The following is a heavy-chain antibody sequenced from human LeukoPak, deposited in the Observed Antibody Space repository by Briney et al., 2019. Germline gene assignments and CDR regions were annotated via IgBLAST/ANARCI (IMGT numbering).Heavy chain of an antibody. V-gene: IGHV1-69*13. D-gene: IGHD3-3*01. J-gene: IGHJ4*02. CDR1: GGTFSSYA. Sequence: GASVKVSCKASGGTFSSYAISWVRQAPGQGLEWVGTLIPMFGTANYAQNFQGRVTITADESTSTAYLELSSLRSGDTAMYYCARPITHYDVWSGYPPFDYWGQGTLVTVSS. CDR2: LIPMFGTA. CDR3: ARPITHYDVWSGYPPFDY.